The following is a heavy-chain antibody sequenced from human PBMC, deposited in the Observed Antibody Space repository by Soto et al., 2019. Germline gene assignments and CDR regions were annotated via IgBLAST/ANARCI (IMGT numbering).Heavy chain of an antibody. Sequence: GESLRLSCAASGFTFSSHGMHWVRQAPGKGLEGVADIWYDGSNKHYADSVKGRFTISRDNSKNTLYLQMNSLRAEDTAVYYCARDLLPRAAAEPYYYYGMDVWGQGTTVTVSS. D-gene: IGHD6-13*01. J-gene: IGHJ6*02. CDR3: ARDLLPRAAAEPYYYYGMDV. CDR2: IWYDGSNK. CDR1: GFTFSSHG. V-gene: IGHV3-33*01.